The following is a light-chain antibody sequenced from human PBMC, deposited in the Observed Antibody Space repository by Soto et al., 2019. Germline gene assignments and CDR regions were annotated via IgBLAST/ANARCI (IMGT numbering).Light chain of an antibody. CDR1: SSDVGGYNY. Sequence: QSVLTQPASVSGSPGQSITISCTGTSSDVGGYNYVSWYQQHPGKAPKLMIYDVSNRPSGVSNRFSGSKSGNTASLTISGLQAEDEADYSCSAYTSSSTLVVFGGGTKRTVL. J-gene: IGLJ2*01. CDR3: SAYTSSSTLVV. CDR2: DVS. V-gene: IGLV2-14*01.